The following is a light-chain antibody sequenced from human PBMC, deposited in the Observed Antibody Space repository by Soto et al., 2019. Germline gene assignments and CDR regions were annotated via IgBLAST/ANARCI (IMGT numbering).Light chain of an antibody. CDR2: DET. CDR1: NIGIKS. Sequence: SSELTQPPSVSVAPGQTARMTCGGNNIGIKSVHWYQQKPGQAPVLVVYDETDRPSGIPERFSGSNSGNTATLTISRVDAGDEADYYCQVWDSDSGPVVFGGGTKLTVL. V-gene: IGLV3-21*02. CDR3: QVWDSDSGPVV. J-gene: IGLJ2*01.